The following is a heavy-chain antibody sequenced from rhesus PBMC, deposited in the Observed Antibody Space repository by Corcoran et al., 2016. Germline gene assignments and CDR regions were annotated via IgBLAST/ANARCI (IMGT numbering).Heavy chain of an antibody. CDR2: IYGSGSRT. J-gene: IGHJ4*01. CDR1: GGSISSSY. CDR3: ATSGVVTEPNY. D-gene: IGHD3-16*01. Sequence: QLQLQESGPGLVKPSETLSVTCAVSGGSISSSYWSWIRQAPGKGLEWIGYIYGSGSRTNYNPSLKSRVTLSVDTSKNQRSLKLSAVTAADTAVYYCATSGVVTEPNYWGQGVLVTVSS. V-gene: IGHV4-169*01.